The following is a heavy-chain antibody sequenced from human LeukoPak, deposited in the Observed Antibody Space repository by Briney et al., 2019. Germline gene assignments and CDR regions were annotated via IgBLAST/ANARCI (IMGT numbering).Heavy chain of an antibody. CDR3: ARGGCGDSAAPFDD. Sequence: ASVKVSCKAYGYTFMSHGISWVRQAPGQGLEWMGWISGSSSNTNYAQRLQGRVTMTTDTSTTTAYMELSSLRSEDTAVYYCARGGCGDSAAPFDDWGQGTLVRVSS. V-gene: IGHV1-18*01. J-gene: IGHJ4*02. CDR1: GYTFMSHG. D-gene: IGHD2-21*02. CDR2: ISGSSSNT.